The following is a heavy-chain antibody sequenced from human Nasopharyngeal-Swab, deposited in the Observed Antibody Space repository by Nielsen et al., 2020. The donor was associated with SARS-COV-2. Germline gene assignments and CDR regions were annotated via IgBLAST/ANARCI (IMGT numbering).Heavy chain of an antibody. CDR1: GVIFSKYW. CDR2: INSDGSGT. Sequence: GESLKISCVASGVIFSKYWMHWVRQAPGKGLVWVSRINSDGSGTNYADSVKGRFTISRDNAKNTLYLQMNSLRAEDTAVYYCARAGIAVAGTRYYYYYYMDVWGKGTTVTVSS. CDR3: ARAGIAVAGTRYYYYYYMDV. D-gene: IGHD6-19*01. J-gene: IGHJ6*03. V-gene: IGHV3-74*01.